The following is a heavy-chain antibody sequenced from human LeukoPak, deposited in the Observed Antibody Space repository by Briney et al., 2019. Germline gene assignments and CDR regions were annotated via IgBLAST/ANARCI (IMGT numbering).Heavy chain of an antibody. CDR3: ARAAVDTAMVARFGY. V-gene: IGHV3-23*01. CDR1: GHTYNSYA. Sequence: PGASLTLFCYATGHTYNSYAMNWVSQHQGKGLYMIPIMSGRGGSTDYADSVKGRFIISGENSKIKMYLQMNIRRAEDPAVYYCARAAVDTAMVARFGYWGQGALVTVSS. CDR2: MSGRGGST. D-gene: IGHD5-18*01. J-gene: IGHJ4*02.